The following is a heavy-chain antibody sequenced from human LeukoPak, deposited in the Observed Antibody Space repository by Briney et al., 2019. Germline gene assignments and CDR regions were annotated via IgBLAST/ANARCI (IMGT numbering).Heavy chain of an antibody. D-gene: IGHD1-26*01. CDR2: ISGSGGST. J-gene: IGHJ4*02. CDR1: GFTFSSYA. Sequence: GGSLRLSCAASGFTFSSYAMSWVRQAPGKGLEWVSAISGSGGSTYYADSVKGRFTISRDNSKNTLYLQMNSLRAEDTAVYYCAKDTGKIVGATPSDYWGQGTLVTVSS. CDR3: AKDTGKIVGATPSDY. V-gene: IGHV3-23*01.